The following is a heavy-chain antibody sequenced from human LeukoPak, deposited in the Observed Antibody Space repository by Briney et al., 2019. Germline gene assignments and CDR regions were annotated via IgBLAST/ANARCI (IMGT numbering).Heavy chain of an antibody. CDR1: GFTFKNYE. CDR2: ISSSSITI. D-gene: IGHD5/OR15-5a*01. Sequence: PGGSLRLSCAASGFTFKNYEMHWVRQAPGKGLEWLSYISSSSITIYYADSMEGRFTISRDNAKNSLYLQMNSLRAEDTAVYYCARAGYSILSPFDYWGQGTLVTVSS. J-gene: IGHJ4*02. CDR3: ARAGYSILSPFDY. V-gene: IGHV3-48*03.